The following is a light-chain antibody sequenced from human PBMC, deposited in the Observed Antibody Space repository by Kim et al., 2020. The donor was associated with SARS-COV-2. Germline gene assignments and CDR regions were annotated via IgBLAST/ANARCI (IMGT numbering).Light chain of an antibody. CDR3: SSYAGSNNLV. Sequence: QTVTISCIGTSSDFGGYNYVSWYQQHPGKAPKLMIYEVSKRPSGVPDRFSGSKSGNTASLTVSGLQAEDEADYYCSSYAGSNNLVFGGGTQLTVL. J-gene: IGLJ2*01. CDR1: SSDFGGYNY. CDR2: EVS. V-gene: IGLV2-8*01.